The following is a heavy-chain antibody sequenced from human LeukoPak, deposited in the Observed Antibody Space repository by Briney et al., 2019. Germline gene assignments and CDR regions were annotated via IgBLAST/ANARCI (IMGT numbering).Heavy chain of an antibody. V-gene: IGHV3-7*03. Sequence: QPGGSLRLSCVASGFTFSTYWMSWVRQAPGKGLEWVANIQEDGNEKYYVDSVKGRFTISRDNAKNSLYLQMNSLRAEDTALYYCARVARCYDSSGLFGAYFDYWGQGTLVTVSS. J-gene: IGHJ4*02. D-gene: IGHD3-22*01. CDR2: IQEDGNEK. CDR1: GFTFSTYW. CDR3: ARVARCYDSSGLFGAYFDY.